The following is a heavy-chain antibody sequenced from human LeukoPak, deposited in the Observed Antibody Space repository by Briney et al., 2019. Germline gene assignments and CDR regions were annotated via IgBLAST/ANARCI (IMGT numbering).Heavy chain of an antibody. CDR2: IRRRAYGGAA. CDR1: GFAFDDFA. J-gene: IGHJ4*02. CDR3: SRNGLVDFDY. Sequence: PGGSLRLSCTTSGFAFDDFAMSWVRQPAGKGREWVGFIRRRAYGGAAEYAASVKGRFIIPRDDSKGIAYLKMNSLKTGDTAVYYCSRNGLVDFDYWGQGSRVIVSP. V-gene: IGHV3-49*04.